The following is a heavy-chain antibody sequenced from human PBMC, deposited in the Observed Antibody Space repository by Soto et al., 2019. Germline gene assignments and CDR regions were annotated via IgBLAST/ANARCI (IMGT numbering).Heavy chain of an antibody. CDR3: AREIYDDYDSSGFDH. CDR1: AFTFKNHW. Sequence: GGSLRLSCAASAFTFKNHWMHWVRQVPGKGPVWVSRINGDGSFTSYADAVKGRFTISRDNAKNTLSLQMNSLRAEDTAVYYCAREIYDDYDSSGFDHYGQATLVTVS. J-gene: IGHJ4*02. D-gene: IGHD3-22*01. V-gene: IGHV3-74*01. CDR2: INGDGSFT.